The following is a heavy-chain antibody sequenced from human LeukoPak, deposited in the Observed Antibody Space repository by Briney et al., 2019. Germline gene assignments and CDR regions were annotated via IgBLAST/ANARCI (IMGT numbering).Heavy chain of an antibody. CDR1: GFTFSSYS. CDR3: AREAQQLVXLYYYYYYMDV. Sequence: AGSLRLSCAASGFTFSSYSMNWVRQAPGKGLEWVSYISSSSSTIYYADSVKGRFTISRDNAKNSLYLQMNSLRDEDTAVYYCAREAQQLVXLYYYYYYMDVWGKGTTVTVSS. D-gene: IGHD6-13*01. J-gene: IGHJ6*03. V-gene: IGHV3-48*02. CDR2: ISSSSSTI.